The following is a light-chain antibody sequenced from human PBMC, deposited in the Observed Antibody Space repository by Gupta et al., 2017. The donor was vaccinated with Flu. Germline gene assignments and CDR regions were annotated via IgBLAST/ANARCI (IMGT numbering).Light chain of an antibody. CDR3: QQNNSTPPFT. V-gene: IGKV1-39*01. J-gene: IGKJ4*01. CDR1: QSISSY. Sequence: DIQMTQSPSSLSASVGDRVTITCRASQSISSYLNWYQQKPGKAPKLLIYAASSLQSGVPSRFSGSGAGTDFTLTISSRQPEDFATYYCQQNNSTPPFTFGGGTKVEIK. CDR2: AAS.